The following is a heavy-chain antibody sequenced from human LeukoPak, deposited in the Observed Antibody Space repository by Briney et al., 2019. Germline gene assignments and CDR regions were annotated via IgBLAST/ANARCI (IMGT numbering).Heavy chain of an antibody. J-gene: IGHJ4*02. V-gene: IGHV3-30*18. CDR3: AKDIDFWSGYSSYY. CDR1: GFTFSSYG. Sequence: GRSLRLSCAASGFTFSSYGMHWVRQAPGKGLEWVAVISYDGSNKYYADSVKGRFTISRDISKNTLYLQMNSLRAEDTAVYYCAKDIDFWSGYSSYYWGQGTLVTVSS. D-gene: IGHD3-3*01. CDR2: ISYDGSNK.